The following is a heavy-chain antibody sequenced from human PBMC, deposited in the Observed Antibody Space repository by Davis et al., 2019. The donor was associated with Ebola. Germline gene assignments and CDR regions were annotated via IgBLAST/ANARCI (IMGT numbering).Heavy chain of an antibody. V-gene: IGHV1-46*01. CDR1: GYTFTSYY. CDR3: ARGSMERPTSLGY. CDR2: INPSGGST. D-gene: IGHD1-1*01. J-gene: IGHJ4*02. Sequence: ASVKVSCKASGYTFTSYYMHWVRQAPGQGLEWMGIINPSGGSTSYAQKFQGRVTMTSDTSTSTVIMELSSLTSEDTAVYYCARGSMERPTSLGYWGQGTLVTVSS.